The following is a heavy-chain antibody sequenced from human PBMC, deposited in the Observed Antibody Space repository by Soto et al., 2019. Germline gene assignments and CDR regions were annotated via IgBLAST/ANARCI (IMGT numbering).Heavy chain of an antibody. CDR1: GGSFSGYY. J-gene: IGHJ6*02. V-gene: IGHV4-34*01. D-gene: IGHD3-16*01. Sequence: PSETLSVTCAVYGGSFSGYYWSWIRQPTGKGLEWIGEINHSGSTRYSPSFQGQVTISADKSISTAYLQWSSLKASDTAMYYCARLGGEDSIYYYHGMDVWGQGTTVTVSS. CDR2: INHSGST. CDR3: ARLGGEDSIYYYHGMDV.